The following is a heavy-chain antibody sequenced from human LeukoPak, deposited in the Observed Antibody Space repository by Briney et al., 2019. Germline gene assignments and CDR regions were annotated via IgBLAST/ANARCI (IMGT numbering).Heavy chain of an antibody. J-gene: IGHJ3*02. CDR1: GFTVSSNY. CDR3: ARDNLPYDAFDI. Sequence: GGSLRLSCAASGFTVSSNYMSWVRQAPGKGLEWVSVIYSGGSTYYADSVKGRFTISRDNAKNSLYLQMNSPRAEDTAVYYCARDNLPYDAFDIWGQGTMVTVSS. D-gene: IGHD1-14*01. CDR2: IYSGGST. V-gene: IGHV3-53*01.